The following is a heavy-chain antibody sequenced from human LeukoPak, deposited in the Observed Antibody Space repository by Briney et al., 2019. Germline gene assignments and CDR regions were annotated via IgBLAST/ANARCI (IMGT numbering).Heavy chain of an antibody. V-gene: IGHV1-69*13. D-gene: IGHD3-10*01. J-gene: IGHJ3*02. CDR1: GGTFSSYA. CDR3: ARLFIDGSGSLDAFDI. CDR2: IIPIFGTA. Sequence: SVKVSCKASGGTFSSYAISWVRQAPGQGLEWMGGIIPIFGTANYAQKFQGRVTITADESTSTAYMELSSLRSEDTAVYYCARLFIDGSGSLDAFDIWGQGTMVTVSS.